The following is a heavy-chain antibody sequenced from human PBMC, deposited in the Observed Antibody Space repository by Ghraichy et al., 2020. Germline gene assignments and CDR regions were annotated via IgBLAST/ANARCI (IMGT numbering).Heavy chain of an antibody. CDR2: IYYSGST. Sequence: SLNISCTVSGGSISSGDYYWSWIRQPPGKGLEWIGYIYYSGSTYYNPSLKSRVTISVDTSKNQFSLKLSSVTAADTAVYYCARVKDTVYYGSGGGWFDPWGQGTLVTVSS. J-gene: IGHJ5*02. CDR1: GGSISSGDYY. V-gene: IGHV4-30-4*01. CDR3: ARVKDTVYYGSGGGWFDP. D-gene: IGHD3-10*01.